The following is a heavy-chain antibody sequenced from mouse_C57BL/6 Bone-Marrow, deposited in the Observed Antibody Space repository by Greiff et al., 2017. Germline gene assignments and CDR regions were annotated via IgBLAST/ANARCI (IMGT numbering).Heavy chain of an antibody. D-gene: IGHD2-4*01. CDR2: FYPGSGSI. V-gene: IGHV1-62-2*01. J-gene: IGHJ2*01. CDR3: ARHERYYDYEGYFDY. Sequence: LQESGAELVKPGASVKLSCKASGYIFTEYTIHWVKQRSGQGLEWIGWFYPGSGSIKYNERFKDKATLTADKSSNTVYMELSRLTSEDSAVYSCARHERYYDYEGYFDYWGQGTTLTVSS. CDR1: GYIFTEYT.